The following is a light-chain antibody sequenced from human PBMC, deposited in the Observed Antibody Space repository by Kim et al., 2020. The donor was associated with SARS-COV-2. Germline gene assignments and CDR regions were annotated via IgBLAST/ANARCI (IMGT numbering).Light chain of an antibody. V-gene: IGLV3-1*01. CDR2: QDS. CDR3: QAWDSSTAWV. Sequence: SYVLTQPPSVSVSPGQTASITCSGDKLGYKYACWYQQKPGQSPVLVIYQDSKRPSGIPERFSGSNSGNTATLTISGTQAMDEADYYCQAWDSSTAWVFGGGTQLTVL. CDR1: KLGYKY. J-gene: IGLJ3*02.